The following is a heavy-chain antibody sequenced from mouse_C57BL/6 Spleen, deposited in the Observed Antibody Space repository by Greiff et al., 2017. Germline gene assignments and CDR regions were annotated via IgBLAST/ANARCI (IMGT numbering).Heavy chain of an antibody. CDR3: AREGVRSWFAY. CDR2: INPGSGGT. V-gene: IGHV1-54*01. Sequence: QVQLQQSGAELVRPGTSVKVSCKASGYAFTNYLIEWVKQRPGQGLEWIGVINPGSGGTNYNEKFKGKATLTADKSSSTAYMQLSSLTSEDSAVYFCAREGVRSWFAYWGQGTLVTVSA. CDR1: GYAFTNYL. J-gene: IGHJ3*01. D-gene: IGHD2-14*01.